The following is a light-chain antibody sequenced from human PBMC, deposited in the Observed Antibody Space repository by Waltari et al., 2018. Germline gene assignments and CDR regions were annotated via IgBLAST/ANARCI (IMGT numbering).Light chain of an antibody. CDR1: QRISSN. CDR3: QQYNNWPFT. J-gene: IGKJ2*01. Sequence: EIVMTQSPATLSVSPGQRATLSCRASQRISSNLAWYQQKPGQAPRLLIYGASTRAHGIPFRFSGSGSGTDFTLTISSLQSEDFAVYSCQQYNNWPFTFGQGTKLEIK. V-gene: IGKV3-15*01. CDR2: GAS.